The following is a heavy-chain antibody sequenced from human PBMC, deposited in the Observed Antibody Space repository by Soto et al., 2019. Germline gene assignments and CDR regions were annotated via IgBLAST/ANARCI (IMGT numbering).Heavy chain of an antibody. CDR1: GFTFSSYS. Sequence: PGGSLRLSCAASGFTFSSYSMNWVRQAPGKGPEWVSYISSSSSTIYYADSVKGRFTISRDNAKNSLYLQMNSLRDEDTAVYYCARDQVATVTTMDYYYYGMDVWGQGTTVTVSS. CDR2: ISSSSSTI. D-gene: IGHD4-17*01. J-gene: IGHJ6*02. CDR3: ARDQVATVTTMDYYYYGMDV. V-gene: IGHV3-48*02.